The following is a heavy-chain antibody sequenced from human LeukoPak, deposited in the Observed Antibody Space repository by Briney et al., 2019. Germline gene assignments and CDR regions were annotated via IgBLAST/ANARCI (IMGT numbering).Heavy chain of an antibody. CDR1: GYTLTELS. D-gene: IGHD3-10*01. CDR3: ASLQPYYYGSGSYYNTYYFDY. V-gene: IGHV1-24*01. J-gene: IGHJ4*02. Sequence: ASVKVSCKVSGYTLTELSMHWVRQAPGKGLEWMGGFDPEDGETIYAQKFQGRVTITADKSTSTAYMELSSLRSEDTAVYYCASLQPYYYGSGSYYNTYYFDYWGQGTLVTVSS. CDR2: FDPEDGET.